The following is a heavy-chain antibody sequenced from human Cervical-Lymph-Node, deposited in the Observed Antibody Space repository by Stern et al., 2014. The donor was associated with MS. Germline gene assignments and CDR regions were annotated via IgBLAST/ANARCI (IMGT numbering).Heavy chain of an antibody. CDR1: GFIFDDYA. V-gene: IGHV3-9*01. J-gene: IGHJ3*02. D-gene: IGHD5-24*01. CDR2: IAWNIGSI. CDR3: ARGSEPDTYNDAFDM. Sequence: EVQLVESGGAWVQPGRSLRLSCAASGFIFDDYALHWVRQAPGKGLAWVSGIAWNIGSIGYADSVNGRFTISRDNAKNSLYLQMNSLRPDDTAFYFCARGSEPDTYNDAFDMWGQGTLVTVSS.